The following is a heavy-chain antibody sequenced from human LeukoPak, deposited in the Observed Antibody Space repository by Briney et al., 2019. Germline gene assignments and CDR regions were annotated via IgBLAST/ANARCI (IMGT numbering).Heavy chain of an antibody. J-gene: IGHJ4*02. D-gene: IGHD3-22*01. Sequence: GGSLRLSCAASGFTFSSYGMHWVRQAPGKGLEWVAVISYDGSNKYYADSVKGRFTISRDNSKNTLYLQMNSMRAEDTAVYYCAKGLYDSSGYYYFDYWGQGTLVTV. V-gene: IGHV3-30*18. CDR3: AKGLYDSSGYYYFDY. CDR1: GFTFSSYG. CDR2: ISYDGSNK.